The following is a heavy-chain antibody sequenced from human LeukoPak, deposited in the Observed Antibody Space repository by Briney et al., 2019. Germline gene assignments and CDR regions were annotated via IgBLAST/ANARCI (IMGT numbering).Heavy chain of an antibody. CDR1: GYTFPSYY. J-gene: IGHJ4*02. V-gene: IGHV1-46*01. D-gene: IGHD6-13*01. CDR2: INPSGGST. Sequence: GASVKVSCKASGYTFPSYYMHWVRQAPGQGLEWMGIINPSGGSTSYAQKFQGRVTMTRDTSTSTVYMELSSLRSEDTAVYYCARDRAAEDVDTSLDYWGQGTLVTVSS. CDR3: ARDRAAEDVDTSLDY.